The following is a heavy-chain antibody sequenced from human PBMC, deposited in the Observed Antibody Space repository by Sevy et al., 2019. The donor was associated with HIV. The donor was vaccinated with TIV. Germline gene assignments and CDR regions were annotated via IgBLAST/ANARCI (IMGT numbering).Heavy chain of an antibody. CDR3: ARDRREQYCGGDCYSLYYYYYGMDV. Sequence: GGSLRLSCATFGFNFRNSWMHWVRQAPGKGLVWVSRINSDGSSTSYADSVKGRFTISRDNAKNTLYLQMNSLRAEDTAVYYCARDRREQYCGGDCYSLYYYYYGMDVWGQGTTVTVSS. J-gene: IGHJ6*02. D-gene: IGHD2-21*02. CDR1: GFNFRNSW. CDR2: INSDGSST. V-gene: IGHV3-74*01.